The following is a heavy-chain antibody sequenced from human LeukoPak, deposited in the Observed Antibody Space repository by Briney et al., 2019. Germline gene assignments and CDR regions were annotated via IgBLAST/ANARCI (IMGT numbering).Heavy chain of an antibody. CDR2: SRNKANSYTT. Sequence: GGSLRLSCAASGFTFSDHYMDWVRQAPGMGLEWVGRSRNKANSYTTEYAASVKGRFTISRDDSKNSLYLQLDSLKTEDTAVYYCARSSGSYYVGFYFDYWGRGTLVTVSS. CDR1: GFTFSDHY. J-gene: IGHJ4*02. CDR3: ARSSGSYYVGFYFDY. D-gene: IGHD1-26*01. V-gene: IGHV3-72*01.